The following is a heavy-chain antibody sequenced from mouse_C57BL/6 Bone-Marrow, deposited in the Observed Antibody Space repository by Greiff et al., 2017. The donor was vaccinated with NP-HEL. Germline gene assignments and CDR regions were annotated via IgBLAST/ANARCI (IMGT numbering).Heavy chain of an antibody. CDR2: IDPNSGGT. V-gene: IGHV1-72*01. J-gene: IGHJ1*03. CDR1: GYTFTSYW. Sequence: VQLQQPGAELVKPGASVKLSCKASGYTFTSYWMHWVKQRPGRGLEWIGRIDPNSGGTTYNEKFKSKATLTVDKPSSTAYMQLSSLTSEDSAVYDCARVDDYDGDGDFDVWGTGTTVTVSS. CDR3: ARVDDYDGDGDFDV. D-gene: IGHD2-4*01.